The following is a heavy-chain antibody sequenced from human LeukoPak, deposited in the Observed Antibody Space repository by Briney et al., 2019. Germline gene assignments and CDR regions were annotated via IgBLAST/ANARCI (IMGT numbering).Heavy chain of an antibody. CDR1: GGSISSYY. CDR2: IYYSGST. V-gene: IGHV4-59*01. CDR3: AREERNGDYYYGMDV. J-gene: IGHJ6*02. D-gene: IGHD1-1*01. Sequence: SDTLSLTCTVSGGSISSYYWSWIRQPPGKGLEWIAYIYYSGSTNYNPSLKSRVTISVDTSKNQFSLKLSSVTAADTAVYYCAREERNGDYYYGMDVWGQGTTVTVSS.